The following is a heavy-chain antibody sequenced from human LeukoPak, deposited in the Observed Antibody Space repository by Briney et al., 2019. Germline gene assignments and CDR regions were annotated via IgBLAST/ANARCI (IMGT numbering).Heavy chain of an antibody. J-gene: IGHJ5*02. CDR1: GGSISSYY. V-gene: IGHV4-59*01. D-gene: IGHD6-19*01. CDR2: IYYSGST. Sequence: SETLSLTCTVSGGSISSYYWSWIRQPPGKGLEWIGYIYYSGSTNYNPSLKSRVTISVDTSKNQFSLKLSSVTAADTAVYYCARGAVAGTRNWFDPWGQGTLVTVSS. CDR3: ARGAVAGTRNWFDP.